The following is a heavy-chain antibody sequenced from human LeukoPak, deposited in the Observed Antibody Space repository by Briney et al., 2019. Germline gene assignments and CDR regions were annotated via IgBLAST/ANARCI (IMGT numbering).Heavy chain of an antibody. V-gene: IGHV4-34*01. D-gene: IGHD3-22*01. J-gene: IGHJ4*02. CDR3: ARDRGWYDSSGYLDY. Sequence: PSETLSLTCAVYGGSFSGYYWSWIRRPPGKGLEWIGEINHSGSTNYNPSLKSRVTISVDTSKNQFSLKLSSVTAADTAVYYCARDRGWYDSSGYLDYWGQGTLVTVSS. CDR1: GGSFSGYY. CDR2: INHSGST.